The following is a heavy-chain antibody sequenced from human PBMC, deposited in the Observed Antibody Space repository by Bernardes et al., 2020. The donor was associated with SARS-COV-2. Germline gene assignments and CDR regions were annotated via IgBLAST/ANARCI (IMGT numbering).Heavy chain of an antibody. CDR3: ASVFGVLFDMMLQGEPSYYYYGMDV. J-gene: IGHJ6*02. CDR2: ISSSSSYI. Sequence: GGPLRLSCAASGFTFSSYSMNWVRRAPGKGLEWVSSISSSSSYIYYADSVKGRFTISRDNAKNSLYLQMNSLRAEDTAVYYCASVFGVLFDMMLQGEPSYYYYGMDVWGQGTTVTVSS. V-gene: IGHV3-21*01. D-gene: IGHD3-3*01. CDR1: GFTFSSYS.